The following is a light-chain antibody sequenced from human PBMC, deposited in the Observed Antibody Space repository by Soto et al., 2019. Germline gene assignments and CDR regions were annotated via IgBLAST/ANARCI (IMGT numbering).Light chain of an antibody. CDR2: GAS. CDR1: QSVKISY. V-gene: IGKV3-20*01. J-gene: IGKJ4*01. CDR3: QQYGSSPLT. Sequence: EIVLTQSPGTLSLSPGERATLSCRASQSVKISYLAWYQQKPGQPPRLLIYGASTRATGIPDRFIGSGSATDFTLTITRMEPEDFAVFYCQQYGSSPLTFGGGSKVEIK.